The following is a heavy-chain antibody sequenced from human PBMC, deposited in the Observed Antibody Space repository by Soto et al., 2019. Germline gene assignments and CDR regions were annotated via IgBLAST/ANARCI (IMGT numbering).Heavy chain of an antibody. CDR2: ISTYNGNT. V-gene: IGHV1-18*01. CDR1: GYTFTSYG. D-gene: IGHD3-3*01. Sequence: QVQLVQSGAEVKKPGASVKVSCKASGYTFTSYGISWVRQAPGQGLEWMGWISTYNGNTNYAQKLQGRVTMTTDTSTSTAYMELRSLRSDDTAVYYCARDIQQGWWSGSSPNCDYGGQGTLVTVSS. J-gene: IGHJ4*02. CDR3: ARDIQQGWWSGSSPNCDY.